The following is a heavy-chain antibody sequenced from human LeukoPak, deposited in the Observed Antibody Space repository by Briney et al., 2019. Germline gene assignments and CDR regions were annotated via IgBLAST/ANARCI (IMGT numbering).Heavy chain of an antibody. CDR3: AKDRVVVPAYYYGIDV. CDR2: ISNDGSRK. Sequence: GGSLRLSCAPSGFTFSRHGMHWVRQAPGKGLEWVAIISNDGSRKYYAHSVEGRFTISRDNSKNTLYLQMDSLRAEDTAVYYCAKDRVVVPAYYYGIDVWGQGTTVTVSS. J-gene: IGHJ6*02. CDR1: GFTFSRHG. D-gene: IGHD2-2*01. V-gene: IGHV3-30*18.